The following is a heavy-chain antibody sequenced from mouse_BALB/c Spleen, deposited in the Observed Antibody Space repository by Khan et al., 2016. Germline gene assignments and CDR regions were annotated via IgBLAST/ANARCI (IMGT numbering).Heavy chain of an antibody. V-gene: IGHV1S41*01. D-gene: IGHD1-1*01. CDR3: AREGTVPLMDY. CDR2: IAPGSGST. CDR1: GYTFTSYW. Sequence: DLVKPGASVKLSCKASGYTFTSYWINWIKQRPGQGLEWIGRIAPGSGSTYYNDMFKGKAILTVDTSSSTAYIQLSSLSFEDSAVXVCAREGTVPLMDYWGQGTSVTVSS. J-gene: IGHJ4*01.